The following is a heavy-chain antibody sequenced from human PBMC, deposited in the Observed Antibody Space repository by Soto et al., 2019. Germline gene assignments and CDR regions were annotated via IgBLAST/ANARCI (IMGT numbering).Heavy chain of an antibody. D-gene: IGHD1-26*01. V-gene: IGHV4-59*08. J-gene: IGHJ4*02. CDR1: GGSISNYY. Sequence: QVQLQESGPGLVKPSETLSLTCTVSGGSISNYYWSWIRQPPGKGLEWIGYIYYSGSTNYNPSLKSRVTISVDTSNNQFSLTLNTVTAADAAVYYCAGDIRSGSYRFDSWGQGTLVTVSS. CDR2: IYYSGST. CDR3: AGDIRSGSYRFDS.